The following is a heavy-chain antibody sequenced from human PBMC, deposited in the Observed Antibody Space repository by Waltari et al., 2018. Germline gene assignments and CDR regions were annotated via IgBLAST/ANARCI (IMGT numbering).Heavy chain of an antibody. J-gene: IGHJ4*02. CDR1: GGTFSSYA. CDR3: ARAYMAAAGIGPLDY. Sequence: QVQLVQSGAEVKKPGSSVKVSCKASGGTFSSYAISWVRQAPGHGLEWMGRISPSLGTANYAHKFQGRVTITADKATSTAYMELSSLRSEDTAVYYCARAYMAAAGIGPLDYWGQGTLVTVSS. D-gene: IGHD6-13*01. CDR2: ISPSLGTA. V-gene: IGHV1-69*08.